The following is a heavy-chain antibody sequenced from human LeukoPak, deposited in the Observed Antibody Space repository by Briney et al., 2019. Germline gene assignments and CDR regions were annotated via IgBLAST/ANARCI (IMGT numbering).Heavy chain of an antibody. V-gene: IGHV3-74*01. CDR1: GFTFSSYW. J-gene: IGHJ6*02. Sequence: PGGSLRLSCAASGFTFSSYWIHWVRQAPGKGLVWVSRINGDGSSTNYADSVKGRFTISRDNAKNTPYLQMNSLRAEDTAAYYCARLRDSSSPRYYYYGLDVWGQGTTVTVSS. CDR2: INGDGSST. CDR3: ARLRDSSSPRYYYYGLDV. D-gene: IGHD6-13*01.